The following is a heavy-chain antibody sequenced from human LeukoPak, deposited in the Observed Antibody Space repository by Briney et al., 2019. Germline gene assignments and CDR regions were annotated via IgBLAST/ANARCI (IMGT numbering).Heavy chain of an antibody. D-gene: IGHD3-10*01. CDR2: INHSGST. Sequence: PSETLSLTCAVYGGSFSDYSWSWIRQPPGKGLEWIGEINHSGSTNYNPSLKSRVTISVDTSRNQFSLKLSSVTAADTAVYYCARQIPNTMVRGVIFRPYFDYWGQGTLVTVSS. CDR3: ARQIPNTMVRGVIFRPYFDY. J-gene: IGHJ4*02. V-gene: IGHV4-34*01. CDR1: GGSFSDYS.